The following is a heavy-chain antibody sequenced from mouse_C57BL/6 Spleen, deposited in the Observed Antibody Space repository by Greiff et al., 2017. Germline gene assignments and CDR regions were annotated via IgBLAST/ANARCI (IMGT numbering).Heavy chain of an antibody. Sequence: QVQLQQPGAELVMPGASVKLSCKASGYTFTSYWMHWVKQRPGQGLEWIGEIDPSDSYTNYNQKFKVKSTLTVDKSSSTAYMQLSSLTSEDSAVYYCARSGTTVVATYYFDYWGQGTTLTVSS. CDR2: IDPSDSYT. V-gene: IGHV1-69*01. J-gene: IGHJ2*01. CDR3: ARSGTTVVATYYFDY. CDR1: GYTFTSYW. D-gene: IGHD1-1*01.